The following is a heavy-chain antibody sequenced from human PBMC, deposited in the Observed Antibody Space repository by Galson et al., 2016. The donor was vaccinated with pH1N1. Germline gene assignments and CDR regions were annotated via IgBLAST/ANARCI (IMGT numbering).Heavy chain of an antibody. Sequence: SETLSLTCTVSGGSISSSSYYWGWIRQPPGKGLEWIGSLYYSGSTYYNPSLKSRVTISVDTSKNQFSLKLSSVTAADTAVYYCARHMADWELGGGWFDPWGQGNLVTVSS. J-gene: IGHJ5*02. CDR2: LYYSGST. CDR3: ARHMADWELGGGWFDP. CDR1: GGSISSSSYY. V-gene: IGHV4-39*01. D-gene: IGHD1-26*01.